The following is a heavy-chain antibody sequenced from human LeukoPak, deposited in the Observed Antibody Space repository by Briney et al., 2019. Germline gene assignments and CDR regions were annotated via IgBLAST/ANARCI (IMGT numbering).Heavy chain of an antibody. D-gene: IGHD1-20*01. CDR2: ISTSSTYI. Sequence: IPGGSLRLSCAASGFTFSSYSMNWVRQAPGKGLEWVSSISTSSTYIYYADSVKGRFTISRDNAKNSLYLQMNSLRAEDTAVYYCARDPPFIIGTTFFDYWRQGT. V-gene: IGHV3-21*01. CDR3: ARDPPFIIGTTFFDY. J-gene: IGHJ4*02. CDR1: GFTFSSYS.